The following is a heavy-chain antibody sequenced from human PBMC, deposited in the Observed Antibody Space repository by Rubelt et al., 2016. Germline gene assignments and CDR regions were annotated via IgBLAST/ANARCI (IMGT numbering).Heavy chain of an antibody. V-gene: IGHV4-38-2*02. CDR2: LHHSGSS. J-gene: IGHJ4*02. D-gene: IGHD1-26*01. Sequence: QVQLQESGPGQVKPSETLSLTCTVSGDSVRSGSYWGWFRQPPGKGLEWIGSLHHSGSSGYSASLGSPVTIFLDTSKNLLFPESTAGTAAETAVDYCARDPMVVGSNTYFDDWGQGALVTVSS. CDR1: GDSVRSGSY. CDR3: ARDPMVVGSNTYFDD.